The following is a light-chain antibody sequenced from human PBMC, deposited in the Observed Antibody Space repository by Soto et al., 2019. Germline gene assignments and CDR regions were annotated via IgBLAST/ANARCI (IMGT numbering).Light chain of an antibody. Sequence: QSALTQPAAVSGSPGESITISCTGTTSDIGTYNYVSWFQQYSGKAPKLLIYEVNKRPSGVSNRFSGSKSGNSASLTISGLQAEDEADYYCNSMTISSTSRYVFGTGTKVTVL. J-gene: IGLJ1*01. CDR3: NSMTISSTSRYV. CDR2: EVN. V-gene: IGLV2-14*01. CDR1: TSDIGTYNY.